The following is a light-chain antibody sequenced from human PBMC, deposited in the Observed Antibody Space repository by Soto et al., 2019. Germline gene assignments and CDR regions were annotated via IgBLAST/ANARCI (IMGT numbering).Light chain of an antibody. Sequence: QSALTQPASVSGSPGQSITISCTATSSDVDTHNYVSWYQQYPGKAPKLMIYEVINRPSGVSNRFSGSKSGNTASLIISRLQAEDEADYYCSSYTSSSTLVFGGGTKLTVL. CDR2: EVI. CDR3: SSYTSSSTLV. CDR1: SSDVDTHNY. J-gene: IGLJ2*01. V-gene: IGLV2-14*01.